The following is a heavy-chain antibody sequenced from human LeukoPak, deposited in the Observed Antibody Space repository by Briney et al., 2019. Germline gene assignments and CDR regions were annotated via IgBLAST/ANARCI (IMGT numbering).Heavy chain of an antibody. D-gene: IGHD6-13*01. V-gene: IGHV3-64*04. CDR2: ISSNGGST. Sequence: GGSLRLSCSASGFTFSSYAMHWVRQAPGKGLEYVSAISSNGGSTYYADSVKGRFTISRDNSKNTLYLQMNSLRAEDTAVYYCANYRQSITAAGNSREFADYWGQGTLVTVSS. CDR3: ANYRQSITAAGNSREFADY. CDR1: GFTFSSYA. J-gene: IGHJ4*02.